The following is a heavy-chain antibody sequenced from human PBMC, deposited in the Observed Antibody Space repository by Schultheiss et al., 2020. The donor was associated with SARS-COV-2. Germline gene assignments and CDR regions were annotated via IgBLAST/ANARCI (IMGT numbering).Heavy chain of an antibody. CDR3: ARWAAAGTKDAFDV. J-gene: IGHJ3*01. CDR2: TRNKANSYTT. Sequence: GGSLRLSCSASGFTFSDHYMDWVRQAPGKGLEWVGRTRNKANSYTTEYAASVKGRFIVSRDDSKDSLVLEMNSLKTEDTAVYYCARWAAAGTKDAFDVWGQGTKVTVSS. V-gene: IGHV3-72*01. D-gene: IGHD6-13*01. CDR1: GFTFSDHY.